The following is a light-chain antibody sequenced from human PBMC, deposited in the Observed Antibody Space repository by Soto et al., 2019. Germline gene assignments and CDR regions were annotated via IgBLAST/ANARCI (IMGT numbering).Light chain of an antibody. CDR2: GAS. V-gene: IGKV3-20*01. CDR1: QSVSSSY. J-gene: IGKJ5*01. CDR3: QQYGSSPFT. Sequence: EIVLTQSPGTLSLSPGERATLSCRASQSVSSSYLAWYQQKPGQAPRLLIYGASSRPTGIPDRFSGSGSGTDFTLTISILEPEDFAVYYCQQYGSSPFTFGQGTRLEIK.